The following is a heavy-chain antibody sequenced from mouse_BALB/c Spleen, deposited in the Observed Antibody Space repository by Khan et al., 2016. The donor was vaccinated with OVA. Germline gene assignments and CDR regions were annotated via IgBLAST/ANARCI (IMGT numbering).Heavy chain of an antibody. CDR3: ARGGGGNRFAY. V-gene: IGHV1S137*01. Sequence: QIQLVQSGAELVRPGVSVKISCKGSGYKFTDFTLHWVKQSHAMSLEWIGVISTYYGDATYNQRFKDKATMTVDKSSSTAYMELARLTYEDSAIYYCARGGGGNRFAYWGQGTLVTVSA. CDR2: ISTYYGDA. CDR1: GYKFTDFT. J-gene: IGHJ3*01.